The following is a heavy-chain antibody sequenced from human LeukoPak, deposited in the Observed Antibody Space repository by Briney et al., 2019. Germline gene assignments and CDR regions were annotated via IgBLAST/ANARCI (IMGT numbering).Heavy chain of an antibody. D-gene: IGHD4-23*01. V-gene: IGHV4-34*01. J-gene: IGHJ4*02. CDR2: INHSGST. Sequence: SETLSLTCTVSGGSISSYYWSWIRQPPGKGLEWIGEINHSGSTNYNPSLKSRVTISVDTSKNQFSLKLSSVTAADTAVYYCARGGGPLYWGQGTLVTVSS. CDR3: ARGGGPLY. CDR1: GGSISSYY.